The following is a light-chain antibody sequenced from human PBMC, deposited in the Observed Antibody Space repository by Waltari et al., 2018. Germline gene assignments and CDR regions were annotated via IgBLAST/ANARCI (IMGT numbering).Light chain of an antibody. CDR1: SSNIGSNT. J-gene: IGLJ3*02. CDR3: AAWDDSLNVWV. Sequence: QSVLTQPPSASGTPGQRVTISCSGSSSNIGSNTVNWYQQLPGTAPKRLIYSNNPRPSGVPYRFSGSKSGTSASLAISGLQSEDEADYYCAAWDDSLNVWVFGGGTKLTVL. V-gene: IGLV1-44*01. CDR2: SNN.